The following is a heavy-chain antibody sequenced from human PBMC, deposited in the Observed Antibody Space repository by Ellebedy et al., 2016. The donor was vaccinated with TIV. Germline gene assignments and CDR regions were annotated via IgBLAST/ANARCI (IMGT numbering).Heavy chain of an antibody. CDR1: GVTFSRYA. V-gene: IGHV1-69*13. J-gene: IGHJ5*02. Sequence: AASVKVSCKASGVTFSRYAVSWVRQAPGQGLEWMGTLIPMYGKTHYAQKLQGRVTLAEDESTNTAFMELSSLKSEDTAIYYCARGEYRNWFDPWGQGTLVTVSS. CDR2: LIPMYGKT. CDR3: ARGEYRNWFDP. D-gene: IGHD3-10*01.